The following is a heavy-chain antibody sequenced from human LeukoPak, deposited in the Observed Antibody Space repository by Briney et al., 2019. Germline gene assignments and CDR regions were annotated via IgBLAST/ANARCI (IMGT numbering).Heavy chain of an antibody. V-gene: IGHV3-48*02. D-gene: IGHD3-10*01. CDR2: ISSSSRSV. CDR1: GFTFSSYS. Sequence: GGSLRLSCAASGFTFSSYSMNWVRQAPGKGLEWVSYISSSSRSVYYADSVKGRFTISRDNANNSLSLQMNSLRDEDTAVYYCVLGSPFDYWGQGTLVTVSS. J-gene: IGHJ4*02. CDR3: VLGSPFDY.